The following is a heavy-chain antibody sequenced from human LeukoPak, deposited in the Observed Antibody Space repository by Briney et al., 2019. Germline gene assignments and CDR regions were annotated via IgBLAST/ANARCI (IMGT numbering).Heavy chain of an antibody. CDR3: ARLRYSSSWYDY. D-gene: IGHD6-13*01. V-gene: IGHV3-21*01. CDR1: GFTFSSYS. J-gene: IGHJ4*02. Sequence: GGSLRLSSAASGFTFSSYSMNWVRQAPGKGLEWVSSISSSSSYIYYADSVKGRFTISRDNAKNSLYLQMNSLRAEDTAVYYCARLRYSSSWYDYWGQGTLVTVSS. CDR2: ISSSSSYI.